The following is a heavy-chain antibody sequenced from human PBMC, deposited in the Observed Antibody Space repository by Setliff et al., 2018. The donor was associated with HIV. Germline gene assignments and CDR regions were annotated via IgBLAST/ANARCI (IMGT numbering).Heavy chain of an antibody. Sequence: SETLSLTCTVSGGSISSGSYYWSWIRQPAGKGLEWIGRIYSSGSTNYNPSLKSRVTISVDTSKNQFSLKLSSVTAADTAVYYCARDPAGAAAYYYYGLDVWGPGTTVTVSS. D-gene: IGHD6-13*01. CDR3: ARDPAGAAAYYYYGLDV. CDR1: GGSISSGSYY. CDR2: IYSSGST. J-gene: IGHJ6*02. V-gene: IGHV4-61*02.